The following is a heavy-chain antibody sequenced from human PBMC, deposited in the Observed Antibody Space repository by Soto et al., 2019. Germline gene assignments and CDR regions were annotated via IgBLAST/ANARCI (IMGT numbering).Heavy chain of an antibody. CDR3: ATAISPLFSNFGS. J-gene: IGHJ4*02. CDR2: IKEDASEE. CDR1: GFTFSTYW. D-gene: IGHD2-2*01. Sequence: EVQLVQSGGDLVQPGGSLRLSCVASGFTFSTYWMTWVRQAPGMGLEWVAGIKEDASEEVYVDSVKGRFSISIDNAKNPMYLQLHSLRTEDKDVHYCATAISPLFSNFGSWGQGSLVTVSS. V-gene: IGHV3-7*01.